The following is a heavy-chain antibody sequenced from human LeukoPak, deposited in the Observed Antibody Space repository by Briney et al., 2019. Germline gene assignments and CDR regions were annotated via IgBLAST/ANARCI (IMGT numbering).Heavy chain of an antibody. CDR1: GFTFRDSA. CDR2: ISYSGGNA. V-gene: IGHV3-23*01. Sequence: GGSLRLSCAASGFTFRDSATTWVRHVPGKGVEWVSLISYSGGNAYYADSVKGRFTISRDNSENTLSLQMNSLRVEDTARYYCAKDIQLSTWGLGTMVTVSS. J-gene: IGHJ3*01. CDR3: AKDIQLST. D-gene: IGHD3-16*02.